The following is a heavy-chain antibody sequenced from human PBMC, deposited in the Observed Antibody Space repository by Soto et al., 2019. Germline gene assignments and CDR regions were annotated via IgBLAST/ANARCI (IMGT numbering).Heavy chain of an antibody. Sequence: QVQLVQSGAEVKKPGASVKVSCKASGYTFTSYYMHWVRQAPGQGLEWMGIINPSGGSTSYAQKFRGRVTMTRDTSTSTVYMELSSLRSEDTAVYYCARYSSGDAFDIWGQGTMVTVSS. CDR1: GYTFTSYY. D-gene: IGHD6-25*01. V-gene: IGHV1-46*01. J-gene: IGHJ3*02. CDR2: INPSGGST. CDR3: ARYSSGDAFDI.